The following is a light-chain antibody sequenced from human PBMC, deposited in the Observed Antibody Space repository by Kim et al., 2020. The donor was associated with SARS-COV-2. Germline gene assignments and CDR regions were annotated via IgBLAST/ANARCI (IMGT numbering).Light chain of an antibody. Sequence: DIQMTQSPSSVSASVGDRVTITCQASQDISNYLNWYQQKPGKAPKLLIYAASNLETGVPSRFSGSGSGTDFTFTISSLQPEDIATYYCQQYDNLPITFGQGTRLEIK. CDR3: QQYDNLPIT. CDR2: AAS. J-gene: IGKJ5*01. V-gene: IGKV1-33*01. CDR1: QDISNY.